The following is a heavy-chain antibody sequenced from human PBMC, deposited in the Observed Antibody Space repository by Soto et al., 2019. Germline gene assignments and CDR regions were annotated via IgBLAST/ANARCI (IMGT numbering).Heavy chain of an antibody. J-gene: IGHJ6*02. Sequence: QVQVVQSGDEVKKPGASVKVSCKASGYTFTNYGFSWVRQAPGQGLEWMGWISGYNGNTKYAEKFQGRVTMTTDTSTSTAHMELRSLRSDDTAVYYCAREDQAPYYYYGMDVWGQGTAVTVSS. CDR3: AREDQAPYYYYGMDV. CDR1: GYTFTNYG. V-gene: IGHV1-18*01. CDR2: ISGYNGNT.